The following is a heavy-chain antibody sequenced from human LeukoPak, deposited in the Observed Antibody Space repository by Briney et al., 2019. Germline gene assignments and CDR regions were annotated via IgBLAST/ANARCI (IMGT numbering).Heavy chain of an antibody. D-gene: IGHD5-18*01. CDR2: IVPVLNIT. V-gene: IGHV1-69*04. CDR1: GGTFSSSA. J-gene: IGHJ6*02. Sequence: GSSVKVSCKTSGGTFSSSAITWVRQAPGQGLEWMGRIVPVLNITTYAQKFQGSVTITADTSTSTVYMELSSLRSEETAVYYCARDQGLTAPPPYGLDVWGQGTTVIVSS. CDR3: ARDQGLTAPPPYGLDV.